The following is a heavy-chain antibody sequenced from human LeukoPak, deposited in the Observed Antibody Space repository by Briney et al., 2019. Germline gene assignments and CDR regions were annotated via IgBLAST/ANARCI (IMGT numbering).Heavy chain of an antibody. CDR3: ASGRQLGY. V-gene: IGHV3-7*01. CDR2: IKEDGSEK. D-gene: IGHD6-13*01. Sequence: GGSLRLSCAASGFTFSNYWMSWVRQAPGKGLEWVANIKEDGSEKYYVDSVKGRFTISRDNARNSLYLQMNSLRAEDTAVYYCASGRQLGYWGQGTLVTVSS. CDR1: GFTFSNYW. J-gene: IGHJ4*02.